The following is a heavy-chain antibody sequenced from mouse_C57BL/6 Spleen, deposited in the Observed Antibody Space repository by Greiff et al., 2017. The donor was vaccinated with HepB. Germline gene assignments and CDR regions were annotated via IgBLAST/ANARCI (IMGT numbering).Heavy chain of an antibody. CDR1: GYTFTSYW. Sequence: QVQLQQSGAELVKPGASVKLSCKASGYTFTSYWMQWVKQRPGQGLEWIGEIDPSDSYTNYNQKFKGKATLTVDTSSSTAYMQLSSLTSEDSAVYYCAREGPHWGQGTTLTVSS. V-gene: IGHV1-50*01. CDR2: IDPSDSYT. D-gene: IGHD3-3*01. J-gene: IGHJ2*01. CDR3: AREGPH.